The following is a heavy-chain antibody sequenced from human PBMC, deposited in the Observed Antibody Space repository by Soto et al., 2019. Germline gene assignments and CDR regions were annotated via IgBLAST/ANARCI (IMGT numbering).Heavy chain of an antibody. V-gene: IGHV3-33*01. CDR3: ARDLEYQLPEY. CDR1: GFTFSSYG. Sequence: QVQLVESGGGVVQPGRSLRLSCAASGFTFSSYGMHWVRQAPGKGLEWVAVIWYDGSNKYYADSVKGRFTISRDNSKNTLYLQMNSLRAEDTAVYYCARDLEYQLPEYWGPGTLVTVSS. D-gene: IGHD2-2*01. J-gene: IGHJ4*02. CDR2: IWYDGSNK.